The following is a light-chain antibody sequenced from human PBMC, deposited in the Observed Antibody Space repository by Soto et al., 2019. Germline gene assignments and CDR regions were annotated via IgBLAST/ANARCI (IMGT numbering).Light chain of an antibody. CDR3: LQHNSYPLT. J-gene: IGKJ4*01. CDR1: RTINTY. CDR2: AAS. V-gene: IGKV1-17*01. Sequence: DVRMTQSPSSLSASGGDTITITCRASRTINTYLNWFQQKPGEPPRLLIYAASSLQSGVPSRFSGSGSGTEFTLTISSLQPEDFATYYCLQHNSYPLTFGGGTKADI.